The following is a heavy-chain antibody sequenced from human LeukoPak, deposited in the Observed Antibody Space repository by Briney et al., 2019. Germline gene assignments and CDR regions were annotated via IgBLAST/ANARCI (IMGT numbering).Heavy chain of an antibody. V-gene: IGHV3-7*03. CDR2: IKQDGSEK. CDR3: ARKGYCSSTSCSNYYYYGMDV. CDR1: GLTLSRYW. Sequence: GGTLRLFYAASGLTLSRYWMSWVRQAPGKGLEEGANIKQDGSEKFYVESVKQRFSISRDNDKNSLYLQMNSLRAEDTAVYYCARKGYCSSTSCSNYYYYGMDVWGKGTMVTVSS. J-gene: IGHJ6*04. D-gene: IGHD2-2*01.